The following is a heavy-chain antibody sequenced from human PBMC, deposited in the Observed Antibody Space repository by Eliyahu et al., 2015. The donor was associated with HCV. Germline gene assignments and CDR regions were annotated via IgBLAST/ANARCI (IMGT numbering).Heavy chain of an antibody. V-gene: IGHV4-34*01. CDR2: INHSGST. CDR3: ARGVGPTYRPFDY. CDR1: GRSFSGYS. Sequence: QVQLQQWGAGLLKPSETLSLTCAVYGRSFSGYSWSWIRQPPGKGLEWIGEINHSGSTNYNPSLKSRVTISVDKSKNQFSLKLSSVTAADTALYYCARGVGPTYRPFDYWGQGTLVTVSS. J-gene: IGHJ4*02. D-gene: IGHD1-26*01.